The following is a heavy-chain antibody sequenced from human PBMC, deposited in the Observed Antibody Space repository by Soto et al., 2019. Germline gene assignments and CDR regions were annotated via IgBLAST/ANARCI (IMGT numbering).Heavy chain of an antibody. J-gene: IGHJ5*02. Sequence: QVQLVESGGDVVQPGRSLRLSCAASGFSISRSAMHWVRQAPGKGLEWVAVIAYDGSNRWYADSAKGRFTISRDNSKNTVYLQMSSLRGEDTAVYYCARDLQAGTDNVNWFAPWGQGTLVIVSS. D-gene: IGHD1-1*01. V-gene: IGHV3-30*04. CDR2: IAYDGSNR. CDR3: ARDLQAGTDNVNWFAP. CDR1: GFSISRSA.